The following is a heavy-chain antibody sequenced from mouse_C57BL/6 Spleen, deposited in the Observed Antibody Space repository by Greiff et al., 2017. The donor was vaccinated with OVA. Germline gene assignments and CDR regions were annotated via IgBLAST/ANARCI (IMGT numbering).Heavy chain of an antibody. CDR3: ARSPITTVAHYAMDY. CDR1: GYTFTDYY. CDR2: IYPGSGNT. J-gene: IGHJ4*01. Sequence: QLKQSGAELVRPGASVKLSCKASGYTFTDYYINWVKQRPGQGLEWIARIYPGSGNTYYNEKFKGKATLTAEKSSSTAYMQLSSLTSEDSAVYFCARSPITTVAHYAMDYWGQGTSVTVSS. V-gene: IGHV1-76*01. D-gene: IGHD1-1*01.